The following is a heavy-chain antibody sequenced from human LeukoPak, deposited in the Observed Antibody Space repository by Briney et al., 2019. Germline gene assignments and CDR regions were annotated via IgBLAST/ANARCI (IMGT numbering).Heavy chain of an antibody. D-gene: IGHD4-17*01. CDR1: GFNFGDYA. CDR2: FRIKAHGGTT. J-gene: IGHJ4*02. CDR3: TRGTPSYGDNVHIFDY. V-gene: IGHV3-49*04. Sequence: GGALRLSCTASGFNFGDYAVTWVRQAPGKGLGWVGFFRIKAHGGTTEYAASVKGRFTISRDDSMNIAYLQINSLKTEDTAVYHCTRGTPSYGDNVHIFDYWGQGTLVTVSS.